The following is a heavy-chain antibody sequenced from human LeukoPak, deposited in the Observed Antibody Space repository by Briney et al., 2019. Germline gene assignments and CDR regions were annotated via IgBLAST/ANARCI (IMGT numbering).Heavy chain of an antibody. CDR3: ARDGIVVVLQPHLSWFDP. CDR2: INPSGGST. D-gene: IGHD2-21*01. J-gene: IGHJ5*02. Sequence: GASVKVSCKASGYTFTSYYMHWVRQAPGQGLEWMGIINPSGGSTSYAQKFQGRVTMTRDTSTSTVYMELSSLRSEDTAVYYCARDGIVVVLQPHLSWFDPWGQGTLVTVSS. V-gene: IGHV1-46*01. CDR1: GYTFTSYY.